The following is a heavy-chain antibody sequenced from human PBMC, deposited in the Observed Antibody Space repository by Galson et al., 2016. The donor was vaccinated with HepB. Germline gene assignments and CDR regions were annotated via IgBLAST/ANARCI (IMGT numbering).Heavy chain of an antibody. CDR3: ARDPVGESLRAWGGFDI. V-gene: IGHV3-9*01. J-gene: IGHJ3*02. D-gene: IGHD2-21*01. CDR2: ITWNSGAI. CDR1: GFIFGEYA. Sequence: SLRLSCAASGFIFGEYAMHWARQAPGKGLEWVSGITWNSGAIAYADSVKGRFTISRDNAKNTLYLQMNSLRVEDTAVYYCARDPVGESLRAWGGFDIWGQGTKVTVSS.